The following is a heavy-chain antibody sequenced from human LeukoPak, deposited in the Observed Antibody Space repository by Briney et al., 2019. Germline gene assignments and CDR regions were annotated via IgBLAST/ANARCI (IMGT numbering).Heavy chain of an antibody. Sequence: ASVKVSCKTSGYTFTNYDINWVRQATGLGLEWLGWMSPNNGNTGYAQKFQGRDTMTRDTSINTAYMELSSLRSEDTAVYYCASNPPRTGDFNSWGQGALVTVSS. D-gene: IGHD7-27*01. V-gene: IGHV1-8*01. CDR2: MSPNNGNT. CDR1: GYTFTNYD. CDR3: ASNPPRTGDFNS. J-gene: IGHJ4*02.